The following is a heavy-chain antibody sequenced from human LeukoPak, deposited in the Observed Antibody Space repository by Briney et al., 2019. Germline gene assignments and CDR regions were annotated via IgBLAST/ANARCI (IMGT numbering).Heavy chain of an antibody. CDR3: ASGAYRDYFDY. CDR2: ISSRGSTI. Sequence: QSGGSLRLSCAASGFTFSSYEVNWVRRAPGKGLEWISYISSRGSTIYYADSVKGRFTISRDNAKNSLYPQMNSLRAEDTAVYYCASGAYRDYFDYWGQGTLVTVSS. CDR1: GFTFSSYE. V-gene: IGHV3-48*03. D-gene: IGHD1-26*01. J-gene: IGHJ4*02.